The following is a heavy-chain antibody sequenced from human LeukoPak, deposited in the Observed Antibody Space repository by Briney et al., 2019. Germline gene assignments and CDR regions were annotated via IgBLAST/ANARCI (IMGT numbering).Heavy chain of an antibody. V-gene: IGHV4-61*01. CDR3: AREYCSSTSCSPPDY. D-gene: IGHD2-2*01. CDR2: IYYSGST. Sequence: SETLSLTCTVSGGSISSSSYYWSWIRQPPGKGLEWIGYIYYSGSTNYNPSLKSRVTISVDTSKNQFSLKLSSVTAADTAVYYCAREYCSSTSCSPPDYWGQGTLVTVSS. J-gene: IGHJ4*02. CDR1: GGSISSSSYY.